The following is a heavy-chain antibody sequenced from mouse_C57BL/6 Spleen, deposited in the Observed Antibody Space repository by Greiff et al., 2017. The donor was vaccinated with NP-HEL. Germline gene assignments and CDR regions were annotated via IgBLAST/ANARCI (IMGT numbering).Heavy chain of an antibody. D-gene: IGHD1-1*01. CDR2: INPGSGGT. Sequence: VQLQQPGAELVRPGTSVKVSCKASGYAFTNYLIEWVKQRPGQGLEWIGVINPGSGGTNYNEKFKGKATLTADKSSSTAYMQLSSLTSEDSAVYFCAGYYGSSYDCFDYWGQGTTLTVSS. CDR3: AGYYGSSYDCFDY. V-gene: IGHV1-54*01. CDR1: GYAFTNYL. J-gene: IGHJ2*01.